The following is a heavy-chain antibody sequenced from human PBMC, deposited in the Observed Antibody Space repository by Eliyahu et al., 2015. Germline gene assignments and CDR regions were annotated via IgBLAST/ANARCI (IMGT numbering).Heavy chain of an antibody. CDR1: GFTFGSYG. Sequence: QVQLVESGGGVVQPGRSLRLSCAASGFTFGSYGMHWVRQAPGKGLEGGAVIWYDGSNKYYADSVKGRFTISRDNSKNTLYLQMNSLRAEDTAVYYCARDWGAYRVAARPSSWFDPWGQGTLVTVSS. V-gene: IGHV3-33*01. CDR2: IWYDGSNK. D-gene: IGHD6-6*01. CDR3: ARDWGAYRVAARPSSWFDP. J-gene: IGHJ5*02.